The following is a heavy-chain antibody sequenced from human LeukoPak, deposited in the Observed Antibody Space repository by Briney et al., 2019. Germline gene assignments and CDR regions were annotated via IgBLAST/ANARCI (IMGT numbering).Heavy chain of an antibody. J-gene: IGHJ6*03. CDR2: IYTSGST. V-gene: IGHV4-4*07. CDR3: ARDQYDYYGSGSLPGYMDV. CDR1: GGSISSYY. D-gene: IGHD3-10*01. Sequence: SETLSLTCTVSGGSISSYYWSWIRQPAGKGLEWIGRIYTSGSTNYNPSLKSRVTMSVDTSKNQFSLKLSSVTAADTAVYCCARDQYDYYGSGSLPGYMDVWGKGTTVTVSS.